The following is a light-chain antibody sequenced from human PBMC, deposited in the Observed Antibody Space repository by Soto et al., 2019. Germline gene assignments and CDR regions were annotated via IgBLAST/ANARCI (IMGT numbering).Light chain of an antibody. V-gene: IGKV3-20*01. CDR3: HQYAASPLT. CDR1: QSVGRNF. CDR2: GES. J-gene: IGKJ4*01. Sequence: EIVLTQSPGTLSLSPGESTTLSCRASQSVGRNFLAWYQQKPGRAPRLLIHGESYRATGVPDRFSGSGSETDFTLTISRLEPEDFAVYYCHQYAASPLTFGGGTKVEIK.